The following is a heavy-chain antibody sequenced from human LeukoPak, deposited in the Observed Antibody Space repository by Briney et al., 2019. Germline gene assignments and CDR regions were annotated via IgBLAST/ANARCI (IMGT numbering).Heavy chain of an antibody. V-gene: IGHV4-59*01. J-gene: IGHJ3*02. CDR3: ARDIASRYSSSWPPGEAFGI. Sequence: SETLSLTCTVSGGSISSYYWSWIRQPPGKGLEWIGYIYYSGSTNYNPSHKSRVTISEDTSKNQFSLKLSSVTAADTAVYYCARDIASRYSSSWPPGEAFGIWGQGTMVTVSS. CDR1: GGSISSYY. D-gene: IGHD6-13*01. CDR2: IYYSGST.